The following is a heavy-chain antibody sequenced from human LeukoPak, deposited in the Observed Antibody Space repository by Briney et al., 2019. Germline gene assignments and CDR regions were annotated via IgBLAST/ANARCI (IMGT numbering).Heavy chain of an antibody. J-gene: IGHJ4*02. CDR3: ARGPTTVTRAFDY. V-gene: IGHV4-61*02. CDR1: GDSISSGSYY. Sequence: SETLSLTCTVSGDSISSGSYYWSWIRQPAGKGLEWIGRIYITGSTNYNPSLKSRVIISVEKSKNQFSLKVRSVTAADTAVYFCARGPTTVTRAFDYWGQGTLVTVSS. D-gene: IGHD4-17*01. CDR2: IYITGST.